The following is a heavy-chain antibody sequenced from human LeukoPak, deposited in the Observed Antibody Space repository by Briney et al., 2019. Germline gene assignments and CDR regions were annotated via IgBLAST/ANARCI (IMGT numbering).Heavy chain of an antibody. V-gene: IGHV3-23*01. Sequence: PGGSLRLSCAASGFTFSSYASSWVRQAPGKGPEWVSAISGSGGSTYYADSVKGRFTISRDNSKNTLYLRMNSLRAEDTAVYYCAKAYYGDYYYYVMDVWGRGTTVTVSS. D-gene: IGHD4-17*01. CDR3: AKAYYGDYYYYVMDV. CDR2: ISGSGGST. J-gene: IGHJ6*02. CDR1: GFTFSSYA.